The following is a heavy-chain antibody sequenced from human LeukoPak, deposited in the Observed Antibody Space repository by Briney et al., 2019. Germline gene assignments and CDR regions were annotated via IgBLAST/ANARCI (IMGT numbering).Heavy chain of an antibody. D-gene: IGHD2-2*01. CDR1: GGTFSSYA. CDR3: ARQDCSSTSCLKALFAFDI. V-gene: IGHV1-69*05. J-gene: IGHJ3*02. CDR2: IIPLFATA. Sequence: ASVKVSCTASGGTFSSYAISWVRQAPGQGLEWMGGIIPLFATADYAQKFQGRLTITTDESTSTAYMELSSLRSEDTAVYYCARQDCSSTSCLKALFAFDIWGQGTMVTVSS.